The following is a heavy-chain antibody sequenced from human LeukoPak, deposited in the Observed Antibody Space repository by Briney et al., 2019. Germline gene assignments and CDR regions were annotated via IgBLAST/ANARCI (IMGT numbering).Heavy chain of an antibody. D-gene: IGHD3-22*01. V-gene: IGHV1-69*05. CDR2: IIPIFGTA. CDR3: AILSGYGVYYFDY. CDR1: GGTFSSYA. J-gene: IGHJ4*02. Sequence: GASVKVSCKASGGTFSSYAISWVRQAPGQGLEWMGGIIPIFGTANYAQKFQGRVTITTDESTSTAYMELSSLRSEDTAVYYCAILSGYGVYYFDYWGQGTLVTVSS.